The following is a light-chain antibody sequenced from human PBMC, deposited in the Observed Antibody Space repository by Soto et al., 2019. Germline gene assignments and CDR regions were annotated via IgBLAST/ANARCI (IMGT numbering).Light chain of an antibody. V-gene: IGLV2-14*01. Sequence: QSALTQPASVSGSPGQSITISCTGTSSDVGGYKYVSWYQQHPGKAPKLMIYEVSNRPSGVSNRFSGSKSGNTASLTISGLQAEDEADYYCSSCTSSSILLFGGGTKLTVL. CDR1: SSDVGGYKY. CDR3: SSCTSSSILL. J-gene: IGLJ2*01. CDR2: EVS.